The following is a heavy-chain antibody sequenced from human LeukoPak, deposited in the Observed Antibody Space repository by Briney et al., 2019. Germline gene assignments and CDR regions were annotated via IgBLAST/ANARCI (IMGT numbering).Heavy chain of an antibody. Sequence: PGGSLRLSCAASGFTFSSYWMSWVRQAPGKGLEWVANIKQDGSEKYYVDSVKGRFTISRDNAKNSLYLQMNSLRAEDTAVYYCARLSAYYYGSYFYYDMDVWGKGTTFTVSS. CDR3: ARLSAYYYGSYFYYDMDV. CDR1: GFTFSSYW. V-gene: IGHV3-7*01. D-gene: IGHD3-10*01. CDR2: IKQDGSEK. J-gene: IGHJ6*03.